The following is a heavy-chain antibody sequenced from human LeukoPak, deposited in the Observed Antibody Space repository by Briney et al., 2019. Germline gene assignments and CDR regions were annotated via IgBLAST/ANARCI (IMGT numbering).Heavy chain of an antibody. D-gene: IGHD3-22*01. J-gene: IGHJ4*02. CDR3: ATYQMNVYHYDGGGYYHFDY. V-gene: IGHV1-2*02. Sequence: ASVTVSCKASGYTFTVYYMHWVRQAPGQGLEWMGWINPNSGGTYYGQKFQGRVTMTRDTSINTAYLELSRLRSDDTAVYYCATYQMNVYHYDGGGYYHFDYWGQGTLVTVSS. CDR1: GYTFTVYY. CDR2: INPNSGGT.